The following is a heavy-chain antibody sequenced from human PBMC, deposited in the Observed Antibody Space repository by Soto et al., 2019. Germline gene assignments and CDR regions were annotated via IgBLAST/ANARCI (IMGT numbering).Heavy chain of an antibody. Sequence: QVQLQESGPGLVKPSQTLSLTCTVSGGSINSGGYCWSWIRQHPGKGLDWIGCISYGGSTSYNPSLKSRVTIAVDTSKNPFSLKLTSVPAADTAVYYCSRGILVWGQGALITVSS. CDR3: SRGILV. CDR1: GGSINSGGYC. J-gene: IGHJ4*02. CDR2: ISYGGST. V-gene: IGHV4-31*03. D-gene: IGHD5-18*01.